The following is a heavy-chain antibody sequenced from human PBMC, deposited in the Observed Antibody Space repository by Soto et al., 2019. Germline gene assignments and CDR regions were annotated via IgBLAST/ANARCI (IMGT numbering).Heavy chain of an antibody. D-gene: IGHD5-12*01. CDR3: ARDGGGWLLQNYFDY. J-gene: IGHJ4*02. V-gene: IGHV3-30-3*01. Sequence: GGSLRLSCAASGFTFSSYAMHWVRQAPGKGLEWVAVISYDGSNKYYADSVKGRFTISRDNSKNTLYLQMNSLRAEDTAVYYCARDGGGWLLQNYFDYWGQGTLVTVSS. CDR1: GFTFSSYA. CDR2: ISYDGSNK.